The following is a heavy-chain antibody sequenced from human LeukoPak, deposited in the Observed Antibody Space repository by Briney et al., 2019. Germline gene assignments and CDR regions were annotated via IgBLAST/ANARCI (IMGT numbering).Heavy chain of an antibody. Sequence: PSETLSLTCTVSGGSISSYYWSWIRQPAGKGLEWIGRIYTSGSTNYNPSLKSRVTTSVDTSKNQFSLKLSSVTAADTAVYYCARDRAIFGVAKYYFDYWGQGTLVTVSS. CDR2: IYTSGST. CDR3: ARDRAIFGVAKYYFDY. V-gene: IGHV4-4*07. CDR1: GGSISSYY. J-gene: IGHJ4*02. D-gene: IGHD3-3*01.